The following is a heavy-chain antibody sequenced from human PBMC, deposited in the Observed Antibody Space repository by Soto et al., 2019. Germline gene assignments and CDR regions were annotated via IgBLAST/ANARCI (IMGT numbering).Heavy chain of an antibody. CDR3: ARTGDSSGYYRDAFDI. D-gene: IGHD3-22*01. Sequence: GESLRLSCAASGFTFSSYSMNWVCQAPGKGLEWVSYISSSSSAIYYADSVKGRFTISRDNAKNSLYLQMNSLKDEDTAVYYCARTGDSSGYYRDAFDIWGQGTMDTVSS. CDR1: GFTFSSYS. J-gene: IGHJ3*02. CDR2: ISSSSSAI. V-gene: IGHV3-48*02.